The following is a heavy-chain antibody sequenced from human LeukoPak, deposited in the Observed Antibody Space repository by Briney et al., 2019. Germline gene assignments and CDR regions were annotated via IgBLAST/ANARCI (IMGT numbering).Heavy chain of an antibody. CDR3: ARLVTGDYDSSGYYH. V-gene: IGHV3-30-3*01. Sequence: PGGSLRLSCAASGFTFSSYSMHWVRQAPGKGLEWVAIISYDGSNKYYADSVKGRFTISRDNSKNTLYLQMNSLRAEDTAVYYCARLVTGDYDSSGYYHWGQGTLVTVSS. CDR2: ISYDGSNK. CDR1: GFTFSSYS. D-gene: IGHD3-22*01. J-gene: IGHJ5*02.